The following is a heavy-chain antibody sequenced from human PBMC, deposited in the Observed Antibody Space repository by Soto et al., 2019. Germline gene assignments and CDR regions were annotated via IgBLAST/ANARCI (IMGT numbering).Heavy chain of an antibody. CDR1: GGSISSGGYY. V-gene: IGHV4-31*03. CDR2: IYYSGST. Sequence: PSETLSLTCTVSGGSISSGGYYWSWIRQHPGKGLEWIGYIYYSGSTYYNPSLKCRVTISVDTSKNQFSLKLSSVTAADTAVYYCARQTYTAMVNFGMDVWGQGTTVTVSS. J-gene: IGHJ6*02. CDR3: ARQTYTAMVNFGMDV. D-gene: IGHD5-18*01.